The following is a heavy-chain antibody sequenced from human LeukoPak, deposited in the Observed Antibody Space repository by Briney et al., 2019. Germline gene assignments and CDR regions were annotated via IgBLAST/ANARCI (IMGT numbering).Heavy chain of an antibody. D-gene: IGHD4-17*01. CDR3: AKGRFLLPKVTHSIFDY. Sequence: GGSLRLSCAASGFTFSSYGTHWVRQAPGKGLEWVAVISYDGSNKYYADSVKGRFTISRDNSKNTLYLQMNSLRAEDTAVYYCAKGRFLLPKVTHSIFDYWGQGTLVTVSS. CDR1: GFTFSSYG. J-gene: IGHJ4*02. CDR2: ISYDGSNK. V-gene: IGHV3-30*18.